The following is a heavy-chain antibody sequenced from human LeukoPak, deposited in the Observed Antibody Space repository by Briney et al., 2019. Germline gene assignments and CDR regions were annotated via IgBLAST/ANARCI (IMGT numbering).Heavy chain of an antibody. CDR2: ISSSGSAI. CDR1: GFTFSDYY. Sequence: GGSLRLSCAASGFTFSDYYMNWIRQAPGKGLEWRSYISSSGSAIYYANSVKGRFTISRDNTKKSLYLQMNSLRAEDTAMYYCARDTSGYSDYWGQGTLVTVSS. D-gene: IGHD3-22*01. J-gene: IGHJ4*02. V-gene: IGHV3-11*01. CDR3: ARDTSGYSDY.